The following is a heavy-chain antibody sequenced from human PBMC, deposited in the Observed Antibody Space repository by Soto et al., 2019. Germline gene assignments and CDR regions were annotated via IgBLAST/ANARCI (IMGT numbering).Heavy chain of an antibody. D-gene: IGHD3-3*01. CDR2: IKQDGSEK. Sequence: QLVESGGDLVQSGGSLRLSCSASGFTFSSFWMSWVRQAPGKGLEWVANIKQDGSEKYYMDSVKGRFTISRDNAKNSLYLQMNSLTVEDTAVYYCARDGARVTIFGVVYTVWGQGTLVAVSS. J-gene: IGHJ4*02. V-gene: IGHV3-7*01. CDR1: GFTFSSFW. CDR3: ARDGARVTIFGVVYTV.